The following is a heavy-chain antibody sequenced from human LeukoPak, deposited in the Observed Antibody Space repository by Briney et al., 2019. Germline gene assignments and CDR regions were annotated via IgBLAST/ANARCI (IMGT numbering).Heavy chain of an antibody. J-gene: IGHJ4*02. V-gene: IGHV4-4*02. CDR2: VNLQGST. CDR1: GGSVSNTYW. Sequence: SGTLSLTCCVSGGSVSNTYWWTWFRQPPGKRLEWIGEVNLQGSTNYNPSLKSRVAISVDKSENHISLKLTSVTAADTAVYYCAREGGPYRPLDYSGQGTLVTVAS. CDR3: AREGGPYRPLDY.